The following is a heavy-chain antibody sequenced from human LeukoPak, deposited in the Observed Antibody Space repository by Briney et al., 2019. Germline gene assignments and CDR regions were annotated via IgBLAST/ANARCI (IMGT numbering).Heavy chain of an antibody. CDR2: MNPNSGNT. J-gene: IGHJ5*02. D-gene: IGHD3-9*01. CDR3: ARGYLYYDILTGYYYNWFDP. Sequence: GASVKVSCKASGYTFTSYDIDWVRQATGQGLEWMGWMNPNSGNTGYAQKFQGRVTMTRNTSISTAYMELSSLRSEDTAVYYCARGYLYYDILTGYYYNWFDPWGQGTLVTVSS. CDR1: GYTFTSYD. V-gene: IGHV1-8*01.